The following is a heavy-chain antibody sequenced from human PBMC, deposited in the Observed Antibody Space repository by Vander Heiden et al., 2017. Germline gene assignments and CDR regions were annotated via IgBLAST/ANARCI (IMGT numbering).Heavy chain of an antibody. CDR1: GFTFSSYA. Sequence: EVPLSESGGGLVQPGGRLRLSCAASGFTFSSYAMSWVRQPQGTGLEWVSAISASGGNAYFAGSVMGRFTIARDNSKNTLYLQMNGLRAEDTAVYYCAKVQDYFDYWGQGTLVTVSS. CDR2: ISASGGNA. V-gene: IGHV3-23*01. J-gene: IGHJ4*02. CDR3: AKVQDYFDY.